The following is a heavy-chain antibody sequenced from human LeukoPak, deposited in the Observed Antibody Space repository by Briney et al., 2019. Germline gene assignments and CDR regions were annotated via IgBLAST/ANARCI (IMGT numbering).Heavy chain of an antibody. CDR1: GFTISGSW. D-gene: IGHD1-1*01. V-gene: IGHV3-7*01. CDR2: IKPDGSPG. Sequence: GGSLRLSCAASGFTISGSWMTWVRQAPGKGLEWVANIKPDGSPGLQLGSVRGRFTVSRDNAKHSVYLQMNSLRADDTGVYYCARVGYKWDDDGVDYWGQGTLVTVSS. CDR3: ARVGYKWDDDGVDY. J-gene: IGHJ4*02.